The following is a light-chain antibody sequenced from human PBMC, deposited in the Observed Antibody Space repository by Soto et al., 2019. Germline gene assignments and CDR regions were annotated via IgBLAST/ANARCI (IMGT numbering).Light chain of an antibody. CDR2: EVS. V-gene: IGLV2-8*01. CDR3: QSYDSTLSARYV. Sequence: QSVLTQPPSASGSPGQSVTISCTGTSSDVGSYNYVSWYQQHPGKAPKLMIYEVSKRPSGVPDRFSGSKSGTSASLAITGLQAEDEGDYYCQSYDSTLSARYVFGTGTKVTVL. CDR1: SSDVGSYNY. J-gene: IGLJ1*01.